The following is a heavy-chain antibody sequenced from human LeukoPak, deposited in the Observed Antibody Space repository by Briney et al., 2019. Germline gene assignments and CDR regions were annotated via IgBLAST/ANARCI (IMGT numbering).Heavy chain of an antibody. CDR1: GFTFSSFA. Sequence: GGSLRLSCAASGFTFSSFAMHWVRQAPGKGLEYVAAISRNGGSTYYADSVKGRFTISRDNSKNTLYLQMNSLRAEDTAVYYCAREGVAGALDYWGQGTLVTVSS. CDR2: ISRNGGST. CDR3: AREGVAGALDY. V-gene: IGHV3-64*04. J-gene: IGHJ4*02. D-gene: IGHD6-19*01.